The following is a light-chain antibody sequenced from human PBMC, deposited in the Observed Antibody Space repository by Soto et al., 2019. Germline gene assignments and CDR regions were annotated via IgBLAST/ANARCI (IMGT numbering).Light chain of an antibody. J-gene: IGLJ1*01. V-gene: IGLV1-44*01. CDR3: AAWDDSLNGPV. Sequence: QSVLTQPPSASGTPGQRVTISCSGSSSNIGSNTVYWYQQLPGTAPKLLIYSNNQRPSGVPDRFSGSKSGTSASLAISGLQSEDEADYYCAAWDDSLNGPVFGTGTKVTVL. CDR2: SNN. CDR1: SSNIGSNT.